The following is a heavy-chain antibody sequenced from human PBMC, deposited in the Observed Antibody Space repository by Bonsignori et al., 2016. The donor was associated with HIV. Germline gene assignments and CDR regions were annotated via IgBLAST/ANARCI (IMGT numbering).Heavy chain of an antibody. V-gene: IGHV4-61*02. CDR1: GGSLISGSYY. CDR3: ARWHGILNGVDAFDF. D-gene: IGHD3-9*01. J-gene: IGHJ3*01. Sequence: QVQLQESGPRLVKPSQTLSLTCSVSGGSLISGSYYWSWIRQPAGKGLEWMGQIYSTGKTYYNPSLQSRLTLSVDTANNQFSLNLDSVTAADTAVYYCARWHGILNGVDAFDFWGQGTMVSVSS. CDR2: IYSTGKT.